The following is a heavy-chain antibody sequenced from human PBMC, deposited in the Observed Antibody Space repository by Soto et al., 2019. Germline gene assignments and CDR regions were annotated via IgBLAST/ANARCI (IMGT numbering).Heavy chain of an antibody. V-gene: IGHV6-1*01. D-gene: IGHD3-3*01. J-gene: IGHJ5*02. CDR1: GDSVSRNSAA. Sequence: SQTLSLTCAISGDSVSRNSAAWNWIRQSPSRGLEWLGRTYYRSKWYNDYAVSVKSRITINPDTSRNQLSLQLNSVTPEDTAVYYCARGYYDFWSGKKRGYNWFDPWGQGTLVTVSS. CDR3: ARGYYDFWSGKKRGYNWFDP. CDR2: TYYRSKWYN.